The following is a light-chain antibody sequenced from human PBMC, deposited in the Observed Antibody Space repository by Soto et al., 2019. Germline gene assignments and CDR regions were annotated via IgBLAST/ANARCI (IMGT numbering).Light chain of an antibody. CDR1: SSDVGGYNY. V-gene: IGLV2-11*01. CDR3: CSYAGSYTVV. CDR2: DVN. Sequence: QSALTQPRSVSGSPGQSVTISCTGTSSDVGGYNYVSWYQQHPGKAPKLMIYDVNKRPSGVPARFSGSKSGNTASLTISGLQSEDEVDYYCCSYAGSYTVVFGRGTKVTVL. J-gene: IGLJ2*01.